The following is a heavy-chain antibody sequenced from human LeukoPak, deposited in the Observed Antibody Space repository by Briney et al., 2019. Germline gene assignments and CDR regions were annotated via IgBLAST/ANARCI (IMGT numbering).Heavy chain of an antibody. D-gene: IGHD3-3*01. Sequence: SETLSVTCTVSGGSISSSSYYWGWIRQPPGKGLEWIGSIYYSGSTYYNPSLKSRVTISVDTSKNQFSLKLSSATAADTAVYYCARGIRVTIFGVPSTGGWFDPWGQGTLVTVSS. CDR1: GGSISSSSYY. V-gene: IGHV4-39*07. CDR2: IYYSGST. J-gene: IGHJ5*02. CDR3: ARGIRVTIFGVPSTGGWFDP.